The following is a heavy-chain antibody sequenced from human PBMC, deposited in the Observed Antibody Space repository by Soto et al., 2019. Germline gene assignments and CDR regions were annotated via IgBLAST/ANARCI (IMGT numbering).Heavy chain of an antibody. J-gene: IGHJ6*02. CDR1: GFTFSSYA. V-gene: IGHV3-23*01. Sequence: GGSLRLSCAASGFTFSSYAMSWVRQAPGKGLEWVSAISGSGGSTYYADSVKGRFTISRDNSKNTLYLQMNSLRAEDTAVYYCAKDQTPGGYYDFWSGYLPVGGMDVWGQGTTVTVSS. D-gene: IGHD3-3*01. CDR2: ISGSGGST. CDR3: AKDQTPGGYYDFWSGYLPVGGMDV.